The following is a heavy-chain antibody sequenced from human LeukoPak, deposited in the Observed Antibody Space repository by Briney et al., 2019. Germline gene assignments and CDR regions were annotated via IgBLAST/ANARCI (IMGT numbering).Heavy chain of an antibody. V-gene: IGHV3-30*18. CDR2: ISYDGSNK. CDR3: AKDPNDSSGYTDY. Sequence: PGGSLRLSCAASGFTFSSYGMHWVRQAPGKGLEWVAVISYDGSNKYYADSVEGRFTISRDNSKNTLYLQMNSLRAEDTAVYYCAKDPNDSSGYTDYWGQGTLVTVSS. J-gene: IGHJ4*02. D-gene: IGHD3-22*01. CDR1: GFTFSSYG.